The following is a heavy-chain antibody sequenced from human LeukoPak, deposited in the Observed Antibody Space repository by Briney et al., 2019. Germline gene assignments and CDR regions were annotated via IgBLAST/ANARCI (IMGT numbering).Heavy chain of an antibody. J-gene: IGHJ3*02. CDR2: ISSSGSTT. V-gene: IGHV3-48*03. Sequence: GGSLRLSCAASGFTFSSYEMNWVRQAPGKGLEWVSYISSSGSTTYYADSVEGRFTISRDNSKNTLYLQMNSLRAEDTAVYYCAKDSGSGWFGELASAFDIWGQGTMVTVSS. D-gene: IGHD3-10*01. CDR1: GFTFSSYE. CDR3: AKDSGSGWFGELASAFDI.